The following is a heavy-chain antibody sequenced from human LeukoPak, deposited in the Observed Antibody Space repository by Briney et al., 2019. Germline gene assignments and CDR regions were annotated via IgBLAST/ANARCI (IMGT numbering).Heavy chain of an antibody. J-gene: IGHJ4*02. CDR2: VYPDVSDT. CDR3: ERHDNGSGYGD. V-gene: IGHV5-51*01. D-gene: IGHD1-14*01. CDR1: GYSFTRHW. Sequence: GESLKTSCKGPGYSFTRHWIGWVPHIPGKGLDGVGVVYPDVSDTRYSPSLQGQVTTPSDKSINTAYLQWSSLKASDSAIYYGERHDNGSGYGDWGQGTLVTVSS.